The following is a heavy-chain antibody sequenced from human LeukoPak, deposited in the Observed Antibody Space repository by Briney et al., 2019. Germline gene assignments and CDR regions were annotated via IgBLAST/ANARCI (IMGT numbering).Heavy chain of an antibody. J-gene: IGHJ3*02. CDR1: GFTFSSYS. CDR2: ISSSSSYI. D-gene: IGHD3-10*01. CDR3: ARDFTRLWFGELLFGDAFDI. V-gene: IGHV3-21*01. Sequence: GGSLRLSCAASGFTFSSYSMNWVRQAPGKRLERGSSISSSSSYIYYADSLKGRFTLSTDNATNSLYLQMNCLRAEDTGVYYCARDFTRLWFGELLFGDAFDIWGQGTMVTVSS.